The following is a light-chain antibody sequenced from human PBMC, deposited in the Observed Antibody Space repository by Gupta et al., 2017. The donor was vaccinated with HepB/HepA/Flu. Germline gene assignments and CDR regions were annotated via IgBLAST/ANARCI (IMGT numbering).Light chain of an antibody. V-gene: IGKV3-15*01. CDR2: GAS. CDR3: QQYNTWPLT. J-gene: IGKJ4*01. CDR1: QSVRSD. Sequence: EIAMTQSPATLSVSTGERANLSCRASQSVRSDLAWYPQKRGQAPRLLIFGASTRATGIPARFSGSGSGTEFTLIISSLQSEDFALYYCQQYNTWPLTFGGGTKVEMK.